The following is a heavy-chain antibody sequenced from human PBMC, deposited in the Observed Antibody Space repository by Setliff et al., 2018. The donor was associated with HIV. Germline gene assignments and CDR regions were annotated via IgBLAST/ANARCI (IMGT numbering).Heavy chain of an antibody. CDR2: IKQDGSEK. J-gene: IGHJ4*02. D-gene: IGHD2-2*01. Sequence: QAGESLKISCAASGFTFSSYWMSWVRQAPGKGLEWVANIKQDGSEKYYVDSVKGRFTISRDNAKNSLYLQMNSLRAEDTAVYYCASHFGYCSSTSCEGYWGQGALVTVSS. CDR1: GFTFSSYW. CDR3: ASHFGYCSSTSCEGY. V-gene: IGHV3-7*05.